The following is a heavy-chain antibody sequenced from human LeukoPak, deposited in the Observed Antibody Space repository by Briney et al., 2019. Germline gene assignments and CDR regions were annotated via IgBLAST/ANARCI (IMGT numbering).Heavy chain of an antibody. CDR2: IYYSGST. D-gene: IGHD6-13*01. V-gene: IGHV4-31*03. Sequence: PSETLSLTCTVSGGSISSGGYYWSWIRQHPGKGLEWIGYIYYSGSTYYNPSLKSRVTISVDTSKNQFSLELSSVTAADTAVYYCAREQQLVLYNWFDPWGQGTLVTVSS. J-gene: IGHJ5*02. CDR3: AREQQLVLYNWFDP. CDR1: GGSISSGGYY.